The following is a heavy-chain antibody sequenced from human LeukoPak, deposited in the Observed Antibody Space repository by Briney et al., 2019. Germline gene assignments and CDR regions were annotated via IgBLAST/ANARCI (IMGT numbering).Heavy chain of an antibody. D-gene: IGHD3-22*01. CDR3: ARRGYSDSSGYDY. Sequence: GGTLRLSCATSGFTFKNYAMNWVRQAPGKGLEWVSSISGDSTDIYYADSVMGRSTISRDNAKNSLYLQINSLRAEDTAIYYCARRGYSDSSGYDYWGQGTLVTVSS. CDR1: GFTFKNYA. CDR2: ISGDSTDI. V-gene: IGHV3-21*01. J-gene: IGHJ4*02.